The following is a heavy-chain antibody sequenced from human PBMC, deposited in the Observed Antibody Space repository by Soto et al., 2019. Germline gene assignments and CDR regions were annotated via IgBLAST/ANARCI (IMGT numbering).Heavy chain of an antibody. D-gene: IGHD6-13*01. J-gene: IGHJ4*02. CDR1: GGSFSAYY. V-gene: IGHV4-34*01. Sequence: SETLSLTCAVSGGSFSAYYWSWVRQPPGKGLEWIGEITHSGYTNYNPSLKSRVTISVDTSNSQFSLRLTSVTAADTAVYYCAREVKSSTSWHSDHWGQGTLVTVSS. CDR3: AREVKSSTSWHSDH. CDR2: ITHSGYT.